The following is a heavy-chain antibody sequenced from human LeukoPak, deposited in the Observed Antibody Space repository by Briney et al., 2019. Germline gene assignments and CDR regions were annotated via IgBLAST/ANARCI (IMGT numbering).Heavy chain of an antibody. Sequence: GGSLRLSCAASGFTFSDYYMSWIRQAPGKGLEWVSYISSSGSTIYDADSVKGRFTISRDNAKNSLYLQMNSLRAEDMALYYCAKDLRPSIAAAGFDYWGQGTLVTVSS. CDR3: AKDLRPSIAAAGFDY. J-gene: IGHJ4*02. V-gene: IGHV3-11*01. CDR2: ISSSGSTI. CDR1: GFTFSDYY. D-gene: IGHD6-13*01.